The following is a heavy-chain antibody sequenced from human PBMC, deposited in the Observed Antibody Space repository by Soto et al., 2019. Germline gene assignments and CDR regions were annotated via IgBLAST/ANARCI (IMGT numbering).Heavy chain of an antibody. J-gene: IGHJ4*02. CDR3: AIKFYFNRSGYYYPDN. CDR2: IIPIFGTA. CDR1: GGTFSSYA. D-gene: IGHD3-22*01. V-gene: IGHV1-69*13. Sequence: SSVKLSSKASGGTFSSYAISWVRQAPGQGLEWMGGIIPIFGTANYAQKFQGRVTITADESTSTAYMELSSLRSEDTAVYYCAIKFYFNRSGYYYPDNCGQRSVVTVPA.